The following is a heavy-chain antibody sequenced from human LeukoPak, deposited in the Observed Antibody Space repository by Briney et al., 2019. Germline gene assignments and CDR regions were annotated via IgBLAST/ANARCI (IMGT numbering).Heavy chain of an antibody. V-gene: IGHV1-24*01. J-gene: IGHJ4*02. D-gene: IGHD3-22*01. CDR3: ARVSENSMIVVVHETGFDY. CDR1: GYTLTELS. CDR2: FDPEDGET. Sequence: GASVTVSCKVSGYTLTELSMHWVRQAPGKGLEWMGGFDPEDGETIYAQKLQGRVTMTTDTSTSTAYMELRCLRSDDTAVYYCARVSENSMIVVVHETGFDYWGQGTLVTVSS.